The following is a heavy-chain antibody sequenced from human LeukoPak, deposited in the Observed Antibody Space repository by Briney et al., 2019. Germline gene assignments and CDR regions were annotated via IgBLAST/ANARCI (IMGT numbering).Heavy chain of an antibody. Sequence: SETLSLTCTVSGGSISSSSYYWGWIRQPPGKGLEWIGSIYYSGSTYYNPSLKSRVTISVDTSKNQFSLKLSSVTAADTAVYYCAKSIDSSGYYPDYYYMDVWGKGTTVTVSS. CDR1: GGSISSSSYY. D-gene: IGHD3-22*01. CDR3: AKSIDSSGYYPDYYYMDV. J-gene: IGHJ6*03. CDR2: IYYSGST. V-gene: IGHV4-39*07.